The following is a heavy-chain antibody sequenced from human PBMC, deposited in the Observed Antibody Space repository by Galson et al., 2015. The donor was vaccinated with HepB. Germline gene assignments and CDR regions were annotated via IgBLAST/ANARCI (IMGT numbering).Heavy chain of an antibody. CDR2: ISSSSSTI. J-gene: IGHJ6*02. Sequence: SLRLSCAASGFTFSSYSMNWVRQAPGKGLEWVSYISSSSSTIYYADSVKGRFTISRDNAKNSLYLQMNSLRDEDTAVYYCARDYDLGAVSGYYNPGYYYYGMDVWGQGTTVTVSS. D-gene: IGHD3-3*01. V-gene: IGHV3-48*02. CDR1: GFTFSSYS. CDR3: ARDYDLGAVSGYYNPGYYYYGMDV.